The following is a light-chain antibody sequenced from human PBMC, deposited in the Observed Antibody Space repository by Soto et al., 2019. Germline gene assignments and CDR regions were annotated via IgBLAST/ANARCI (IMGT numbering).Light chain of an antibody. V-gene: IGKV3-20*01. CDR3: QQYNNWLYT. CDR2: GAS. CDR1: QSVTGTY. J-gene: IGKJ2*01. Sequence: EIVLTQSPGTLSLSPGERATLYCRASQSVTGTYLAWFQQKPGQAPRLLIYGASSRATGIPDRFSGSGFGTDFTLSITRLEPEDFAVYYCQQYNNWLYTFGQGTKLEIK.